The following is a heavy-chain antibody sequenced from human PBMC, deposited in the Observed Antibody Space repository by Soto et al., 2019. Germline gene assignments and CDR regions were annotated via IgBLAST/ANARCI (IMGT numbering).Heavy chain of an antibody. CDR2: IYWDDDK. D-gene: IGHD1-26*01. V-gene: IGHV2-5*02. CDR3: AHPYSGNFYYFDY. J-gene: IGHJ4*02. Sequence: GLTLVHATKSLTLACSFSGFCLSMNEMGVGWIRQPPGKALEWLALIYWDDDKRYSPSLKSRLTITKDTSKNQVVLTMTNMDPVDTATYYCAHPYSGNFYYFDYWGQGILVTVS. CDR1: GFCLSMNEMG.